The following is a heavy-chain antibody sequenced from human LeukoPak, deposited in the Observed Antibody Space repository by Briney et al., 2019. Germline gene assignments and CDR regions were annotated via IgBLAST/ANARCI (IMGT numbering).Heavy chain of an antibody. J-gene: IGHJ4*02. D-gene: IGHD2-15*01. V-gene: IGHV4-59*01. CDR3: ARAPGYCSGGSCYQEYYFDY. Sequence: SETLSLICTVSGGSISSYYWSWIRQPPGKGLEWIGYIYYSGSTNYNPSLKSRVTISVDTSKNQFSLKLSSVTAADTAVYYCARAPGYCSGGSCYQEYYFDYWGQGTLVTVSS. CDR1: GGSISSYY. CDR2: IYYSGST.